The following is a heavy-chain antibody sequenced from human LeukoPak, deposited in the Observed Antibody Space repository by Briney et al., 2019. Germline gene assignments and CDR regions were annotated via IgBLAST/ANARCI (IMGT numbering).Heavy chain of an antibody. J-gene: IGHJ6*03. Sequence: GGSLRLSCAASGFTLSSYWMSWVRQAPGKGLEWVANIKQDGSEKYYVDSVKGRFTISRDNAKNSLYLQMNSLRAEDTAVYYCARDTKEQWLETRRYYYYYYMDVWGKGTTVTVSS. CDR3: ARDTKEQWLETRRYYYYYYMDV. V-gene: IGHV3-7*01. CDR1: GFTLSSYW. CDR2: IKQDGSEK. D-gene: IGHD6-19*01.